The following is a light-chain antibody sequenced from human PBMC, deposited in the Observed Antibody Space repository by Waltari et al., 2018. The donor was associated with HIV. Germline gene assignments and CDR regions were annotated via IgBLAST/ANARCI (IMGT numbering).Light chain of an antibody. CDR1: SSNIQNDN. V-gene: IGLV1-47*01. CDR3: VGWDSSLSAYV. CDR2: KNF. J-gene: IGLJ1*01. Sequence: QSFLTQPPSASGTPGQTVTTSCSGRSSNIQNDNVYWYQQLPGMTPKLLIYKNFLRPSGVPDRFAASKSGTSASLTISGLRSADEADYYCVGWDSSLSAYVFGAGTKVAVL.